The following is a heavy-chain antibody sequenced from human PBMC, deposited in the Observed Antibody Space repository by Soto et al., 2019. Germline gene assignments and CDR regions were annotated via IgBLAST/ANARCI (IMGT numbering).Heavy chain of an antibody. CDR1: GFTFGSYR. D-gene: IGHD2-21*01. CDR3: ARDLVGYCGGDCHFYWFDP. J-gene: IGHJ5*02. V-gene: IGHV3-21*01. CDR2: ISPSGRDI. Sequence: DVQLVESGGGLAKPGWSLRLSCEASGFTFGSYRMTWVRQLPGKGLEWVSSISPSGRDIYYADSLKGRFTISRDNAKNSLFLQMYSLRVEDTAVYYCARDLVGYCGGDCHFYWFDPWGQGTLVTVSS.